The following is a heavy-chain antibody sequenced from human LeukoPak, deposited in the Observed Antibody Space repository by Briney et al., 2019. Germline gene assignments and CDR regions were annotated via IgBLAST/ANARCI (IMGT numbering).Heavy chain of an antibody. D-gene: IGHD3-10*01. CDR3: ATSVSKVRTFDP. Sequence: PGGSLRLSCAASGFTFSNYEMNWVRQAPGKGLEWVSYITSSGSATYYADSVKGRFTISRDNVKNSLCLQMSSLRAEDTAIYYCATSVSKVRTFDPWGQGALVTVSS. J-gene: IGHJ5*02. CDR2: ITSSGSAT. CDR1: GFTFSNYE. V-gene: IGHV3-48*03.